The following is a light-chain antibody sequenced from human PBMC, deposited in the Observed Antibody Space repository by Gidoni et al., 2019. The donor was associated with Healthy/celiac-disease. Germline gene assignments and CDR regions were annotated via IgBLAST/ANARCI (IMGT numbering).Light chain of an antibody. CDR2: GKN. CDR1: SLRSYY. J-gene: IGLJ3*02. CDR3: NSRDSSGSNWV. V-gene: IGLV3-19*01. Sequence: SSELTQDPAVSVALGQTVRITCQGDSLRSYYASWYQQKPGQAPVLVIYGKNNRPSGIPDRFSGSSSGNTASLTITGAQAEDEADYYCNSRDSSGSNWVFGGGTKLTV.